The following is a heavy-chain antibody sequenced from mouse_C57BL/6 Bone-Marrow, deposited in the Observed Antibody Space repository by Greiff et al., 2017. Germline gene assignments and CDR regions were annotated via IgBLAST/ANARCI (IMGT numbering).Heavy chain of an antibody. CDR3: ASYYEYTWFAY. Sequence: QVQLKQPGAELVRPGTSVKLSCKASGYTFTSYWMHWVKQRPGQGLEWIGVIDPSDSYTNYNQKFKGKATLTVDTSSSTAYMQLSSLTSEDSAVYCVASYYEYTWFAYWGQGTLVTGSA. J-gene: IGHJ3*01. CDR1: GYTFTSYW. D-gene: IGHD2-4*01. V-gene: IGHV1-59*01. CDR2: IDPSDSYT.